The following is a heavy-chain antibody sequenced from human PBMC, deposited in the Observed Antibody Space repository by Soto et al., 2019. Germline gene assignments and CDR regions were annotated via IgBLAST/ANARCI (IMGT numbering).Heavy chain of an antibody. CDR2: IYYSGST. CDR3: ARPVVTANLYYFDY. V-gene: IGHV4-39*01. D-gene: IGHD2-21*02. CDR1: GGSISSSSYY. J-gene: IGHJ4*02. Sequence: QLQLQESGPGLVKPSETLSLTCTVSGGSISSSSYYWGWIRQPPGKGLEWIGSIYYSGSTYYNPSLKSRVTISVDTSKNQFSLKLSSVTAADTAVYYCARPVVTANLYYFDYWGQGTLVTVSS.